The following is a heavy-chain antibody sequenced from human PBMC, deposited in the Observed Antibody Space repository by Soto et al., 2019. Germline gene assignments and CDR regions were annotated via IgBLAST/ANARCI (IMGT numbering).Heavy chain of an antibody. CDR1: GYACTSLD. CDR2: MNPNSGNT. J-gene: IGHJ4*02. D-gene: IGHD2-21*02. Sequence: QVQLVQCGPEVKKPGASVKVSCKTSGYACTSLDINWVRQAGGQGLEWMGWMNPNSGNTGSAQKFQGRVTMTRDTCISTAYMELRGLTSEDTAVYYCARVTGDPDYWGQGTLVTVSS. V-gene: IGHV1-8*01. CDR3: ARVTGDPDY.